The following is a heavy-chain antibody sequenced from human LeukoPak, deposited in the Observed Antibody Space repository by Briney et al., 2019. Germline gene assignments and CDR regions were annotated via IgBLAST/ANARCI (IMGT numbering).Heavy chain of an antibody. V-gene: IGHV3-23*01. CDR1: GLTFSSYA. Sequence: GGSLRLSSAFSGLTFSSYAMTWVRQAPGKGLEWVSAVSGGGGSTYYADSVKGRFTISRDNSRNTLYLQMNSLRAEDTAVYYCAKDLLHGFFTLDYWGQGTLVTVSS. J-gene: IGHJ4*02. CDR2: VSGGGGST. CDR3: AKDLLHGFFTLDY. D-gene: IGHD2/OR15-2a*01.